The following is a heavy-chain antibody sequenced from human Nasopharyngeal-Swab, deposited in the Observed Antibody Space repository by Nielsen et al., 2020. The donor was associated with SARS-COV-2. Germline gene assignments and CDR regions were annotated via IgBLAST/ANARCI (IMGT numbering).Heavy chain of an antibody. Sequence: SGPTLVKPTETLTLTCTVSGFSLSSPSMGVSWIRQPPGTALEWLAHIFSNDKKTYRTSLKSRFTISQDTSKSQVVLTMTNMDPVDTATYYCARITYGDPDWFDPWGQGTLVTVSS. CDR1: GFSLSSPSMG. CDR3: ARITYGDPDWFDP. CDR2: IFSNDKK. V-gene: IGHV2-26*01. J-gene: IGHJ5*02. D-gene: IGHD4-17*01.